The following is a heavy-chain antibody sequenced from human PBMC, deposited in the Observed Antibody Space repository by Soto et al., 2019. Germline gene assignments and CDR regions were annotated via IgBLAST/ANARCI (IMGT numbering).Heavy chain of an antibody. CDR1: GFTFSSYA. Sequence: EVQLLESGGGLAQPGGSLRLSCAVSGFTFSSYAMSWVRQAPGKGLEWVSGIIGSGGSTYHVHSVKGRFTISRDNSRNTLFLQMNTLRAEDTAVYYCAKSGRQDFYYGMDVWGQGTTVTVSS. V-gene: IGHV3-23*01. CDR3: AKSGRQDFYYGMDV. J-gene: IGHJ6*02. CDR2: IIGSGGST.